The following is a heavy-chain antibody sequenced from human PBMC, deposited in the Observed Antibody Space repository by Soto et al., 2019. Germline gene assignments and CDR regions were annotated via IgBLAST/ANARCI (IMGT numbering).Heavy chain of an antibody. V-gene: IGHV3-23*01. D-gene: IGHD4-17*01. J-gene: IGHJ2*01. Sequence: EVQLLESGGGLVQPGGSLRLSCAASGFTFSSYAMSWVRQAPGKGLEWVSAISGSGGGTYYADSVKGRFTISRDNSKNTLYLQMNSLRAEDTAVYYCAKKGIYGDYGGYWYFDLWGRGTLVTVSS. CDR3: AKKGIYGDYGGYWYFDL. CDR2: ISGSGGGT. CDR1: GFTFSSYA.